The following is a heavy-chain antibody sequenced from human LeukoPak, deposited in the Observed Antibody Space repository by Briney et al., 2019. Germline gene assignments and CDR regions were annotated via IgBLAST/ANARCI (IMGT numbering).Heavy chain of an antibody. Sequence: GGSLRLSCAASGFTFSTYWMSWVRQAPGKGLEWVANIKEDGSEKYYGDSVKGRFTISRDDAKNSLYLQMNSLRAEDTAVYYCARDSSGYQWGQGTLVTVSS. D-gene: IGHD3-22*01. CDR3: ARDSSGYQ. CDR2: IKEDGSEK. V-gene: IGHV3-7*01. J-gene: IGHJ4*02. CDR1: GFTFSTYW.